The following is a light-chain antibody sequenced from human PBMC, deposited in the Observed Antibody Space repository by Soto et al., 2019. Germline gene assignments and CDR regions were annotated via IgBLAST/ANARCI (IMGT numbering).Light chain of an antibody. J-gene: IGKJ1*01. CDR2: GAS. CDR3: QQSKNWPPWT. Sequence: EIVMTQSPATLSVSPGERVTLSCRASQSVRSSLAWYQQKPGQAPRLLIYGASTRATGIPARFSGSGSGTEFTLTISSLQSEDIAVYYCQQSKNWPPWTFGPGTKVEFK. V-gene: IGKV3-15*01. CDR1: QSVRSS.